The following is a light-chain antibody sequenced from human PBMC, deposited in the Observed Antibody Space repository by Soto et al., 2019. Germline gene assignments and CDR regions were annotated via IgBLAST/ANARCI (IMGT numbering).Light chain of an antibody. J-gene: IGKJ1*01. CDR3: EQYGSSPRT. CDR1: QSVISSY. CDR2: GIS. V-gene: IGKV3-20*01. Sequence: IVLTHSPGTRSLSPGERATVSCMASQSVISSYLHWDQQKPGQATRLLIYGISDRATGIPDRFSGSGSGTDFTLTISRLEPEDFAVYYCEQYGSSPRTFGQGTKVDI.